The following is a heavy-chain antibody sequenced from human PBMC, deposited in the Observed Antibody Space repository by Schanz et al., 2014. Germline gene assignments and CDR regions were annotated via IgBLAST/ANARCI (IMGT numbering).Heavy chain of an antibody. CDR1: GYTFTGYY. D-gene: IGHD2-2*01. V-gene: IGHV1-46*01. J-gene: IGHJ5*02. CDR3: ARDRRRYCSTASCLHDNWFDP. CDR2: INPSGGST. Sequence: QVQLVQSGAEVKKPGASVKVSCKASGYTFTGYYMHWVRQAPGQGLEWMGMINPSGGSTTYAQKVQGRVTMTTDTSTGTAYMELRSLRSDDTAVYYCARDRRRYCSTASCLHDNWFDPWGQGTLVIGSS.